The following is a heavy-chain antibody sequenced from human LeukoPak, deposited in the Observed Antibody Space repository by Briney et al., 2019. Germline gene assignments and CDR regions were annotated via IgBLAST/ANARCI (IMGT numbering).Heavy chain of an antibody. J-gene: IGHJ4*02. D-gene: IGHD6-13*01. V-gene: IGHV3-23*01. CDR3: AKQYSSSSGVFDY. CDR1: GLTFSSYA. Sequence: GGSLRLSCAASGLTFSSYAMSWVPQAPGKGLEWVSAISGSGGSTYYADSVKGRFTISRDNSKNTLYLQMNSLRAEDTAVYYCAKQYSSSSGVFDYWGQGTLVTVSS. CDR2: ISGSGGST.